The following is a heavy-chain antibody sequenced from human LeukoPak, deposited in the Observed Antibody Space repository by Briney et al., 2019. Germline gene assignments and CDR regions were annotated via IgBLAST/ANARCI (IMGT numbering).Heavy chain of an antibody. D-gene: IGHD5-12*01. Sequence: PGGSRRLSCAASEFTFSAFWMSWVRQAPGKGLEWVANINQDGSAKHYVDSVKGRFTVSRDNAENSLYLQTNSLRAEDTAVYYCARLWGDATIFDLWGQGTLVTVSS. CDR1: EFTFSAFW. J-gene: IGHJ4*02. CDR3: ARLWGDATIFDL. CDR2: INQDGSAK. V-gene: IGHV3-7*01.